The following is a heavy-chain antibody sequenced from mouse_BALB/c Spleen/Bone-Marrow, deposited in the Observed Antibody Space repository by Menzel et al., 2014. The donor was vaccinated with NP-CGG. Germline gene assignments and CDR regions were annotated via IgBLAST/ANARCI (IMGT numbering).Heavy chain of an antibody. CDR2: IDPANGNT. Sequence: EVQLQQSGAELVKPGASVKLSCTASGFNIKDTYMHWVKQRPEQGLEWIGRIDPANGNTKYDPKFQGKATIAADTSSNTAYLQLSSLTSEDTAVYYCARYDYGWYFYVWGAGTTVTVSS. V-gene: IGHV14-3*02. J-gene: IGHJ1*01. D-gene: IGHD1-1*01. CDR1: GFNIKDTY. CDR3: ARYDYGWYFYV.